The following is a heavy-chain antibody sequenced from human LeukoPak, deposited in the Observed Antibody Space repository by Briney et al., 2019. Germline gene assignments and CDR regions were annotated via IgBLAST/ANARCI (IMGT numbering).Heavy chain of an antibody. J-gene: IGHJ4*02. CDR2: IIPIFGTA. D-gene: IGHD1-26*01. CDR1: GGTFTSYA. Sequence: GASVKVSCNASGGTFTSYAISWVRQAPGQGLEWMGGIIPIFGTANYAQKFQGRVTITTDESTSTAYMELSSLRSEDTAVYYCARGDSGSYTPWDYWGQGTLVTVSS. CDR3: ARGDSGSYTPWDY. V-gene: IGHV1-69*05.